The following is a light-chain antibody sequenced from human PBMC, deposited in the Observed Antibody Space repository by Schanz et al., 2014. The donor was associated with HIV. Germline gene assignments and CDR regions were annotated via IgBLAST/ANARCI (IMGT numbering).Light chain of an antibody. CDR1: SSDVGGYNY. V-gene: IGLV2-14*03. Sequence: QSALTQPASVSGPPGQLITISCTGSSSDVGGYNYVSWYQQHPGKPPKLMVYDVTDRPSGVSNRFSGSKSGNTASLTISGLQAEDEADYYCSSYTSSSTRVFGGGTKLTVL. CDR3: SSYTSSSTRV. J-gene: IGLJ2*01. CDR2: DVT.